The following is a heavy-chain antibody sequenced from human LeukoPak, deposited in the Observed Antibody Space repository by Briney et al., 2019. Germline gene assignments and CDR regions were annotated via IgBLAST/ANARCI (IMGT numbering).Heavy chain of an antibody. CDR3: ARHFRGMVAGILDYFDY. V-gene: IGHV1-18*01. CDR1: GYTFTSYG. Sequence: GASVKVSCKASGYTFTSYGISWVRQAPGQGLEWMGWISAYNGNTNYAQKLQGRVTMTTDTSTSTAYMELRSLRSDDTAVYYCARHFRGMVAGILDYFDYWGQGTLVTVSS. D-gene: IGHD6-19*01. J-gene: IGHJ4*02. CDR2: ISAYNGNT.